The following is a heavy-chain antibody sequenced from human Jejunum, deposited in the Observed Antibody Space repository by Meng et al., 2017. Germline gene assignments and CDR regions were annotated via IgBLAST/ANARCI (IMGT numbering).Heavy chain of an antibody. CDR2: IYWDDDK. D-gene: IGHD6-19*01. CDR3: AHRNIGFGTGWDYGYFDS. CDR1: GFSLSTSGVG. V-gene: IGHV2-5*02. J-gene: IGHJ4*02. Sequence: SGPTLVKPTQTLTLTCTFSGFSLSTSGVGVGWIRQPPGKALEWLVFIYWDDDKRYSPSLKTRLSITKDTSKNLVVLTMTNMDPVDTGTYYCAHRNIGFGTGWDYGYFDSWGQGAPVTVSS.